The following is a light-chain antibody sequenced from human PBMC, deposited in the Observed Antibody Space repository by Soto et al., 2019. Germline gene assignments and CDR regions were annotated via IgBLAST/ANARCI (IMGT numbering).Light chain of an antibody. V-gene: IGLV2-14*01. CDR3: SSYTSSSTLSVV. J-gene: IGLJ2*01. Sequence: QSDLTQPASVSGSPGQSITISCTGTSSDVGGYNYVSWYQQHPGKAPKLMIYEVSNRPSGVSNRFSGSKSGNTASLTISGLQAEDEADYYCSSYTSSSTLSVVFGGGTKLTVL. CDR1: SSDVGGYNY. CDR2: EVS.